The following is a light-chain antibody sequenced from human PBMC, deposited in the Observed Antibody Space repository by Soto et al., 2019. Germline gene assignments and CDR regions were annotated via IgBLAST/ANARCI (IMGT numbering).Light chain of an antibody. CDR3: SSYAGFKTFL. V-gene: IGLV1-40*01. CDR1: SSNIGPGYD. CDR2: GNN. J-gene: IGLJ1*01. Sequence: QSVLTQPPSVSGAPGQRVTISCTGSSSNIGPGYDVHWYQQLPGAAPKLLIYGNNNRPSGVPDRFSGSKSGSTAFLFVSGLRTEDEADYYCSSYAGFKTFLFGTGTKVTVL.